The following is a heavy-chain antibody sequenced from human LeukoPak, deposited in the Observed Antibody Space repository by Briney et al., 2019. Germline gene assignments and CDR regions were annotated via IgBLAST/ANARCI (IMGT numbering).Heavy chain of an antibody. Sequence: ASVKVSCKASGYTFTSYYMHWVRQAPGQGLEWMGIINPSGGSTSYAQKFQGRVTMTRDMSTSTVYMELSSLRSEDTAVYYCATHHSGSYYFDYWGQGTLVTVSS. CDR1: GYTFTSYY. CDR2: INPSGGST. CDR3: ATHHSGSYYFDY. D-gene: IGHD1-26*01. J-gene: IGHJ4*02. V-gene: IGHV1-46*01.